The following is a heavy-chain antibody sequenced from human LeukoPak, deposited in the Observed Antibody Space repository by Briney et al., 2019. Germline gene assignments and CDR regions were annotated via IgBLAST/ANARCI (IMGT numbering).Heavy chain of an antibody. D-gene: IGHD3-9*01. Sequence: GESLKISCAASGFTFSSYGMHWVRQAPGKGLEWVAFIRYDGSNKYYADSVKGRFTISRDNSKNTLYLQMNSLRAEDTAVYYCAKDRYYDILTGYIDYWGQGTLVTVSS. CDR2: IRYDGSNK. J-gene: IGHJ4*02. V-gene: IGHV3-30*02. CDR1: GFTFSSYG. CDR3: AKDRYYDILTGYIDY.